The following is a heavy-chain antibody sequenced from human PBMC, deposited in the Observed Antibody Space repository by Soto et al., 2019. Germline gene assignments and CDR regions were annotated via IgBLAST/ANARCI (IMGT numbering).Heavy chain of an antibody. CDR1: VRSISRSSFH. Sequence: SETLSLTCTISVRSISRSSFHWGWIRQPPGKGLEWSGSIYYSGSTYYSPSLKRRVTISVDTSKKQFSLKLSSVTAADTAVYYCPRRERAGGPDWWFDPGGQGTLVTFS. J-gene: IGHJ5*02. V-gene: IGHV4-39*01. D-gene: IGHD2-21*02. CDR2: IYYSGST. CDR3: PRRERAGGPDWWFDP.